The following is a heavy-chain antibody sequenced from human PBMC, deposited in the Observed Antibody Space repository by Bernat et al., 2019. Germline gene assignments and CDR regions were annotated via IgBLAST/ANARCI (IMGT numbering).Heavy chain of an antibody. V-gene: IGHV3-30*18. J-gene: IGHJ4*02. CDR3: AKGWDYFDY. CDR1: GFTVSSNY. Sequence: VQLVESGGGLVQPGGSLRLSCAASGFTVSSNYMSWVRQAPGKGLEWVAVLSYDGSTKYYADSVKGRFTISRDNSKNTLYLQMNSLRAEDTAVYYCAKGWDYFDYWGQGTLVTVSS. CDR2: LSYDGSTK. D-gene: IGHD6-13*01.